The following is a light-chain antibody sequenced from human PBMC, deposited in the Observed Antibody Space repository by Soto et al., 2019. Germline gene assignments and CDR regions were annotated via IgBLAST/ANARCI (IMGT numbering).Light chain of an antibody. V-gene: IGKV3-15*01. Sequence: EIVMTQSPATLSVSPGERATLSCRASQSVSGNLAWYQQKPGQAPRLLIYGASTRATGIPARFSGSGSGTEFTPTNSSLQSEDFAVYYCQQYNNWPRTFGQGTKVEIK. J-gene: IGKJ1*01. CDR2: GAS. CDR1: QSVSGN. CDR3: QQYNNWPRT.